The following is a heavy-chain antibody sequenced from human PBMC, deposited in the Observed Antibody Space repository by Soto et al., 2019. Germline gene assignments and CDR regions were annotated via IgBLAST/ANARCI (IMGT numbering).Heavy chain of an antibody. J-gene: IGHJ6*02. CDR2: IIPIFGTA. D-gene: IGHD2-2*01. Sequence: QVQLVQSGAEVKKPGSSVKVSCKASGGTFSSYVISWVRQAPGQGLEWMGGIIPIFGTANYAQKFQGRVTITADESTSTAYMELSSLRSEDTAVYYCARAKDLSVPAAPLYGMDVWGQGTTVTVSS. CDR1: GGTFSSYV. CDR3: ARAKDLSVPAAPLYGMDV. V-gene: IGHV1-69*12.